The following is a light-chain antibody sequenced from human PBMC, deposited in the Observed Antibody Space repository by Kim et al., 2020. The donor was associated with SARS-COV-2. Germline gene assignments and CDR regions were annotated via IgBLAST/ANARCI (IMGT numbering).Light chain of an antibody. J-gene: IGLJ2*01. CDR3: NSRDNSGNHLV. CDR2: GKN. Sequence: SSELTQDPAVSVALGQTVRITCQGDSLRSYYASWYQQKPGQAPVLVIYGKNNRPSGIPDRFSGSSSGNTAYLTITGAQAEDEADYYCNSRDNSGNHLVFG. CDR1: SLRSYY. V-gene: IGLV3-19*01.